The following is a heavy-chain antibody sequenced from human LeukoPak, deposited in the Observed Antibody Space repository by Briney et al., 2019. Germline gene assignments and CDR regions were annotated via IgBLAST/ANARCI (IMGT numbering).Heavy chain of an antibody. Sequence: GESLKISCKGSGYGFTTYWIGWVRPMPGKGLESMGIIYPGDSDTRSSPSFQGQVTVSADKSINTAYLQWSSLKASDTAMYYCARIRIAAALDAFDIWGQGTMVTVSS. CDR3: ARIRIAAALDAFDI. J-gene: IGHJ3*02. V-gene: IGHV5-51*01. CDR1: GYGFTTYW. D-gene: IGHD6-13*01. CDR2: IYPGDSDT.